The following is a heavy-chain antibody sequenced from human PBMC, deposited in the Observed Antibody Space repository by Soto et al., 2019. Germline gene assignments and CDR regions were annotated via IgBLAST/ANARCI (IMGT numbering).Heavy chain of an antibody. V-gene: IGHV3-23*01. Sequence: GGSLRLSCAASGFTFSIFAMSWVRQSPGKGLEWVSTISGSGGSTYYADAVKGRFTISRDNSMGTLYLQMKSLRVEGTAIYYCAKEVSLGSTVDLGYWGQGALVTVSS. D-gene: IGHD7-27*01. CDR3: AKEVSLGSTVDLGY. CDR1: GFTFSIFA. CDR2: ISGSGGST. J-gene: IGHJ4*02.